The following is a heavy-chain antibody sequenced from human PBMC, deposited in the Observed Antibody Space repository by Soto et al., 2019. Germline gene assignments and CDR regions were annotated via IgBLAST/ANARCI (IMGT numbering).Heavy chain of an antibody. Sequence: GGSLRLSCAASGFTFSSYAMSWVRQAPGKGLDWVSTISGSGSGTYYADSVKGRFTISRDNSKNTLYLQMNSLRAEDTAVYYCAKVVSGRYDYWGQGTLVTVSS. V-gene: IGHV3-23*01. D-gene: IGHD3-16*01. CDR2: ISGSGSGT. CDR1: GFTFSSYA. J-gene: IGHJ4*02. CDR3: AKVVSGRYDY.